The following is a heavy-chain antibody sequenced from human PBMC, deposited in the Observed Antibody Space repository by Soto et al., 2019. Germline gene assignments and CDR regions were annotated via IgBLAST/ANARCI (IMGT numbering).Heavy chain of an antibody. J-gene: IGHJ6*02. CDR2: ISAYNGNT. V-gene: IGHV1-18*01. CDR1: GYTFTRYG. D-gene: IGHD3-3*01. Sequence: ASVKVSCKASGYTFTRYGRSWVRQAPGQGLEWMGWISAYNGNTNYAQKLQGRVTMTTDTSTSTAYMELRSLRSDDTAVYDCAGISQDYYYYYGMDGWGQGTTVTVSS. CDR3: AGISQDYYYYYGMDG.